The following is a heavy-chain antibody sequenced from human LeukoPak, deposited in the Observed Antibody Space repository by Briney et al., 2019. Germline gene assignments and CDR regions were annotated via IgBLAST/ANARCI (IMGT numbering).Heavy chain of an antibody. CDR3: AKLRDKGYFDY. J-gene: IGHJ4*02. Sequence: GGSLRLSCAASGFTFNNYAMSWVRQAPGKGLEWVSTISGGGVSTYYADSVKGRFTIARDNSKNTLYLQMNSLRAEDTAVYYCAKLRDKGYFDYWGQGTLVTVSS. CDR1: GFTFNNYA. CDR2: ISGGGVST. V-gene: IGHV3-23*01.